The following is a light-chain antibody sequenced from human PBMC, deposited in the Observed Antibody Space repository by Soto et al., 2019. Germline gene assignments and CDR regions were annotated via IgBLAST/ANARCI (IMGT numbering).Light chain of an antibody. CDR2: GAS. Sequence: DIVLTQSPAILSLSPGERSSLSCRASQNLSRYFLAWYQHKPGQAPRLLISGASRRATGIPDRFSGAGSGTDFTLTISRLEPEDFALYYCQQHDILPITFGQGTRLEIK. J-gene: IGKJ5*01. V-gene: IGKV3-20*01. CDR1: QNLSRYF. CDR3: QQHDILPIT.